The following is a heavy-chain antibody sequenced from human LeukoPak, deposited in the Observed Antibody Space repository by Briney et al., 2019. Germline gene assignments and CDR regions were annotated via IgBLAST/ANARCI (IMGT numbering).Heavy chain of an antibody. CDR3: AKDHSYYYDSSGETNYFDY. V-gene: IGHV3-43D*03. CDR2: ISWSGGST. Sequence: PGGSLRLSCAASGFTFDDYAMHWVRQAPGKGLEWVSLISWSGGSTYYADSVKGRFTISRDNSKNSLYLQMSSLRAEDTALYYCAKDHSYYYDSSGETNYFDYWGQGTLVTVSS. CDR1: GFTFDDYA. D-gene: IGHD3-22*01. J-gene: IGHJ4*02.